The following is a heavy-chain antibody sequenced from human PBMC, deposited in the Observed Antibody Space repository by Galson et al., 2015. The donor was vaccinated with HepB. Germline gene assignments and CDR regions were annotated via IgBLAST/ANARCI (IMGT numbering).Heavy chain of an antibody. CDR3: ARKAAGPDY. V-gene: IGHV3-48*04. J-gene: IGHJ4*02. D-gene: IGHD6-13*01. CDR1: GFTFSSYS. Sequence: SLRLSCAASGFTFSSYSMNWVRQAPGKGLEWVSYISSSSSTIYYADSVKGRFTISRDNAKNSLYLQMNSLRAEDTAVYYCARKAAGPDYWGQGTLVTVSS. CDR2: ISSSSSTI.